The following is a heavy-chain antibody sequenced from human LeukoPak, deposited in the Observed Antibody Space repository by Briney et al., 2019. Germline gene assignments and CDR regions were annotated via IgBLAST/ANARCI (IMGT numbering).Heavy chain of an antibody. CDR3: AKDYYYGSGSYYLY. CDR1: GFTFSSYA. Sequence: GGSLRLSCAASGFTFSSYAMSWVRQAPGKGLEWVSAISSSGGSTYYADSVKGRFTVSRDNSKNTLYLQMTSLRVEDTAVYYCAKDYYYGSGSYYLYWGQGTLVTVSS. J-gene: IGHJ4*02. D-gene: IGHD3-10*01. V-gene: IGHV3-23*01. CDR2: ISSSGGST.